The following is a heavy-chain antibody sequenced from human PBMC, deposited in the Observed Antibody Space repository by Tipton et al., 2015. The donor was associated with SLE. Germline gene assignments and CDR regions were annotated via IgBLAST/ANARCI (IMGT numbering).Heavy chain of an antibody. V-gene: IGHV4-61*02. D-gene: IGHD2-8*01. CDR2: MSASGSY. Sequence: TLSLTCTVSGDYISGGGYYWTWIRQPAGRGLEWIGRMSASGSYNYDPSLKSRVTMSVDTSKNHFSLKLSSVTAADTAVYYCARHDTNYGRNWFDPWGQGTLVTVSS. J-gene: IGHJ5*02. CDR3: ARHDTNYGRNWFDP. CDR1: GDYISGGGYY.